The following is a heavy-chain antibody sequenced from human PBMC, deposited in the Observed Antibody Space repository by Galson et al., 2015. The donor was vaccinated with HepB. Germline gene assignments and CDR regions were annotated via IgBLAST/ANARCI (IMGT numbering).Heavy chain of an antibody. D-gene: IGHD2-15*01. CDR3: TRSSSWSLLGDY. J-gene: IGHJ4*02. V-gene: IGHV3-30*04. Sequence: SLRLSCAASGFTFSSYAMHWVRQAPGKGLEWVAVISYDGSNKYYADSVKGRFTISRDNSKNTLYLQMNSLRAEDTAVYYCTRSSSWSLLGDYWGQGTLVTLSS. CDR2: ISYDGSNK. CDR1: GFTFSSYA.